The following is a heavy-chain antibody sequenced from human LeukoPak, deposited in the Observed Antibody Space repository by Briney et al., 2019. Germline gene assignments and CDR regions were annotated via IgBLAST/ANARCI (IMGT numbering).Heavy chain of an antibody. V-gene: IGHV4-34*01. Sequence: PSETLSLTCAVYGGSFSGYYWSWIRQPPGKGLEWIGEINHSGSTNYNPSLKSRVTISVDTSKDQFSLKLSSVTAADTAVYYCARNCRSYGPYGMDVWGQGTTVTVSS. CDR3: ARNCRSYGPYGMDV. J-gene: IGHJ6*02. CDR1: GGSFSGYY. D-gene: IGHD5-18*01. CDR2: INHSGST.